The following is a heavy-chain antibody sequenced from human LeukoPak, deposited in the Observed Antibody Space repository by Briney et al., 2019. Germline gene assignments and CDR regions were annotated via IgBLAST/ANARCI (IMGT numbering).Heavy chain of an antibody. J-gene: IGHJ2*01. Sequence: GGSLRLSCAASGFTFSSYSMNWVRQAPGKGLEWVSSISSSSSYIYYADSVKGRFTISRDNAKNSLYLQMNSLRAEDTAVYYCAKDTASSWWYFDLWGRGTLVTVSS. CDR2: ISSSSSYI. CDR1: GFTFSSYS. D-gene: IGHD5-18*01. CDR3: AKDTASSWWYFDL. V-gene: IGHV3-21*04.